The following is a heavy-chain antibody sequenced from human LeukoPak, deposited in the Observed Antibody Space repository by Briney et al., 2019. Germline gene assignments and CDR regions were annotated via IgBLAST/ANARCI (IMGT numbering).Heavy chain of an antibody. V-gene: IGHV4-59*01. CDR3: ARSRWTDNWFDP. CDR2: IYYSGST. D-gene: IGHD4-23*01. J-gene: IGHJ5*02. CDR1: GGSISSYC. Sequence: SETLSLTCTVSGGSISSYCWSWIRQPPGKGLERIGYIYYSGSTNYNPSLKSRVTISIDTSKNQFSLKLSSVTAADTAVYYCARSRWTDNWFDPWGQGTLVTVSS.